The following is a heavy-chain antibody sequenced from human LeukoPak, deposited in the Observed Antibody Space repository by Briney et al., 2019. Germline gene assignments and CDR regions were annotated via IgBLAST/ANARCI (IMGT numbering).Heavy chain of an antibody. CDR3: ARAEMGTTIFGVVIRLDAFDI. J-gene: IGHJ3*02. V-gene: IGHV3-7*01. CDR2: IKQDGSEK. Sequence: AGGYLRLYCAASGFTFSSNWMSWVRQAPGQGLEWVANIKQDGSEKYYVDSVKGRFTISRDNAKNSLYLQMNSLRAEDTAVYYCARAEMGTTIFGVVIRLDAFDIWGQGTMVTVSS. CDR1: GFTFSSNW. D-gene: IGHD3-3*01.